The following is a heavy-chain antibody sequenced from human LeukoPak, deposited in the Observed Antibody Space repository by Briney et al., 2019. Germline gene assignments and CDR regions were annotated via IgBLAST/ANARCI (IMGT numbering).Heavy chain of an antibody. Sequence: GGSLRLSCAASGFTFSSYWMHWVRQAPGKGLVWVSRINSDGSSTSYADSVKGRFTISRDNAKNTLYLQMNSLRAEDTAVYYCAKDSGESDYYYYAMDVWGQGTTVTVSS. CDR1: GFTFSSYW. CDR2: INSDGSST. D-gene: IGHD3-16*01. J-gene: IGHJ6*02. V-gene: IGHV3-74*01. CDR3: AKDSGESDYYYYAMDV.